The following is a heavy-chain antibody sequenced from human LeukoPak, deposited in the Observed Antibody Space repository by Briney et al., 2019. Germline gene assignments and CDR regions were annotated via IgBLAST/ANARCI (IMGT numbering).Heavy chain of an antibody. CDR1: GFTLSTYA. J-gene: IGHJ4*02. Sequence: GGSLRLSCAASGFTLSTYAMSWVRQAPGKGLEWVSGLSGSGSSAYYADSVKGRFTISRDNSKNTLYLQMNSLRPEDTAVYYCAKGLTNLGDDWGQGTLVTVSS. D-gene: IGHD3-9*01. CDR3: AKGLTNLGDD. CDR2: LSGSGSSA. V-gene: IGHV3-23*01.